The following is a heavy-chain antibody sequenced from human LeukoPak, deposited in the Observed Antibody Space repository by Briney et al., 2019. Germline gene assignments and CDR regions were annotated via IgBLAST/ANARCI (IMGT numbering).Heavy chain of an antibody. D-gene: IGHD6-19*01. J-gene: IGHJ4*02. Sequence: GGSLRHSCAGSGFIFNNYAMHWVRQPPGKGLEWVSGISWNSGSIDYADSVKGRFTISRDNAKNSLYLQMNSLRVEDTAFYYCAKDNRRHYTSGPNPDSLHWGQGALVTVSS. CDR1: GFIFNNYA. CDR2: ISWNSGSI. CDR3: AKDNRRHYTSGPNPDSLH. V-gene: IGHV3-9*01.